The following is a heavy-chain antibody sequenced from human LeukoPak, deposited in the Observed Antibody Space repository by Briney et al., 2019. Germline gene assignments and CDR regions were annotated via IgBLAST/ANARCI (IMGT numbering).Heavy chain of an antibody. CDR2: ISYDGNNK. Sequence: PGGSLRLSCAASGFTFSSYGMHWVRQAPGKGREWVAVISYDGNNKYYADSVKGRFTISRDNSKNTLYLQMDNLRAEDTAVYYCAKYQRQWLPKGGFDYWGQGTLVTVSS. CDR1: GFTFSSYG. V-gene: IGHV3-30*18. D-gene: IGHD6-19*01. J-gene: IGHJ4*02. CDR3: AKYQRQWLPKGGFDY.